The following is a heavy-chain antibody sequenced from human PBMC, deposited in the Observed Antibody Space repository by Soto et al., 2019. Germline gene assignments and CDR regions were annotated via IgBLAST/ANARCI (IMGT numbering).Heavy chain of an antibody. CDR3: ARDPGLRPARIRGLGWFDP. CDR1: GFTFSGYC. CDR2: IKQDGSEE. V-gene: IGHV3-7*03. D-gene: IGHD6-6*01. J-gene: IGHJ5*02. Sequence: EMQLVESGGGLVQPGGSLRLACTASGFTFSGYCMNWVRQAPGKGLEWVARIKQDGSEEHYVDSVKGRFTISRDNANNSVYLQMNSLRAEDTAVYHCARDPGLRPARIRGLGWFDPWGQGVLVTVSS.